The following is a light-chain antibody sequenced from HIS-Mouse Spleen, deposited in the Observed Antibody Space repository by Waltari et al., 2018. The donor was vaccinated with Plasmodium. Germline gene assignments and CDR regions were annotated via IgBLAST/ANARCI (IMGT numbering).Light chain of an antibody. J-gene: IGLJ2*01. CDR3: QTWGTGMGV. V-gene: IGLV3-25*03. Sequence: SYELTQPPSVSVSPGQTARITCSGDALPTQYAYWYQQKPGQAPVLVIYKDSERPSGIPERFSGSSAGTTVTLTISGVQAEDEADYYCQTWGTGMGVFGGGTKLTVL. CDR1: ALPTQY. CDR2: KDS.